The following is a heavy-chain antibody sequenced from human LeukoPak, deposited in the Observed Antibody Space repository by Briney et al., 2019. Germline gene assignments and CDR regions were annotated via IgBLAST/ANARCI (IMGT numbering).Heavy chain of an antibody. CDR2: INPNSGDT. J-gene: IGHJ5*02. Sequence: GASVTVSFKASGYTFTVYYMHWVRQAPGQGLEWMGWINPNSGDTNYAQKFQGRVSMTRDTSISTAYMDLSGLRSDDTALYYCARGLGWDSGTYLGAWGQGTLVTVSS. D-gene: IGHD1-26*01. CDR1: GYTFTVYY. V-gene: IGHV1-2*02. CDR3: ARGLGWDSGTYLGA.